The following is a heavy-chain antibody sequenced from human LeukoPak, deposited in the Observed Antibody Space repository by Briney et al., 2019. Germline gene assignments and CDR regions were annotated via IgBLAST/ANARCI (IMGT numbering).Heavy chain of an antibody. CDR1: GYSFTVYY. D-gene: IGHD2-21*01. CDR2: INPNSGDT. J-gene: IGHJ4*02. CDR3: ARESFRYFYPS. Sequence: ASVTVSFKASGYSFTVYYMHWVRQAPGQGVEWMGWINPNSGDTKYEQKFQGRVTMTTDTSTSSVYMELSSLRSEDTAVYYCARESFRYFYPSWGQGTLVTVSS. V-gene: IGHV1-2*02.